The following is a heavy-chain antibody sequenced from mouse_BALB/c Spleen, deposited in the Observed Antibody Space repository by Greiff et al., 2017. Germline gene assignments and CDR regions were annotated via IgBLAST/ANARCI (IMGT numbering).Heavy chain of an antibody. Sequence: QVQLQQSGAELVRPGSSVKISCKASGYAFSSYWMNWVKQRPGQGLEWIGQIYPGDGATNYNGKFKGKATLTADKSSSTAYMQLSSLTSEESAVYFCARRDDGYLAYWGQGTLVTVSA. CDR3: ARRDDGYLAY. V-gene: IGHV1-80*01. J-gene: IGHJ3*01. CDR2: IYPGDGAT. D-gene: IGHD2-3*01. CDR1: GYAFSSYW.